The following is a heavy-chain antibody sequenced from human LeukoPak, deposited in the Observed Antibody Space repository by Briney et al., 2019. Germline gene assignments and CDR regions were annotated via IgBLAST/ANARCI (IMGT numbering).Heavy chain of an antibody. CDR3: ASSIAARLLNAFDI. V-gene: IGHV1-18*01. CDR2: ISAYNGNT. Sequence: ASVKVSCKASGYTFTSYGISWVRQAPGQGLEWMGWISAYNGNTNYAQKLQGRVTMTTDTSTSTAYMELRSLKSDDTAVYYCASSIAARLLNAFDIWGQGTMVTVSS. CDR1: GYTFTSYG. J-gene: IGHJ3*02. D-gene: IGHD6-6*01.